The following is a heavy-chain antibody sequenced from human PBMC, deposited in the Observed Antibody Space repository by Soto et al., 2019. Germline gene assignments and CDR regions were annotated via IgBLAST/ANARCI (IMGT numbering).Heavy chain of an antibody. Sequence: PGGSLRLSCAASGFTFSSYAMHWVRQAPGKGLEWVAVISYDGSNKYYADSVKGRFTISRDNSKNTLYLQMNSLRAEDTAVYYCARDITRYRVQLWSYFDYWGQGTLVTVSS. CDR1: GFTFSSYA. V-gene: IGHV3-30-3*01. CDR3: ARDITRYRVQLWSYFDY. D-gene: IGHD5-18*01. J-gene: IGHJ4*02. CDR2: ISYDGSNK.